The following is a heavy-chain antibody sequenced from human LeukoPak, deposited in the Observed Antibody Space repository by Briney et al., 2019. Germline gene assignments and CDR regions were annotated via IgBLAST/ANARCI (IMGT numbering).Heavy chain of an antibody. CDR3: ARVFKGGYPHYYYYMDV. D-gene: IGHD3-22*01. V-gene: IGHV3-21*01. CDR1: GFTFSSYS. CDR2: ISSSSSYI. Sequence: PGGSLRLSCAASGFTFSSYSMNWVRQAPGKGQEWVSSISSSSSYIYYADSVKGRFTISRDNAKNSLYLQMNSLRAEDTAVYYCARVFKGGYPHYYYYMDVWGKGTTVTVSS. J-gene: IGHJ6*03.